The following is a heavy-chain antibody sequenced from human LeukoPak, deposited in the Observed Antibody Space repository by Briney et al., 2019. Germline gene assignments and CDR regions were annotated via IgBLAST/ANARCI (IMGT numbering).Heavy chain of an antibody. Sequence: PSETLSLTCTVSGGSISSYFWNWIRQPPGKGPEWIGYTYYSGSTNYNPSLKSRVTISIDTSKNQFSLKLSSVTAADTAVYYCARRACSSGYYFFDYWGQGTLVTVSS. D-gene: IGHD3-22*01. CDR2: TYYSGST. J-gene: IGHJ4*02. CDR1: GGSISSYF. V-gene: IGHV4-59*01. CDR3: ARRACSSGYYFFDY.